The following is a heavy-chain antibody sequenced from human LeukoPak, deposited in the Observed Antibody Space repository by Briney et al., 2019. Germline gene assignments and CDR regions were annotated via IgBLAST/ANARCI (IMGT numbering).Heavy chain of an antibody. D-gene: IGHD2-2*01. CDR1: GYTFTGYN. J-gene: IGHJ6*02. Sequence: ASVKVSCKASGYTFTGYNLHWVRQAPGQGLEWMGWINPNTGGTNYAQKFQARVTMTRDTSISTAYMELTGLTSDDTALYYCARAQRTVSGLDVWGQGTTVTVSS. CDR2: INPNTGGT. V-gene: IGHV1-2*02. CDR3: ARAQRTVSGLDV.